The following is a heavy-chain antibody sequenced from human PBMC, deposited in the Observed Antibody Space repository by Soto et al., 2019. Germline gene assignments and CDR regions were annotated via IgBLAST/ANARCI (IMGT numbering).Heavy chain of an antibody. CDR2: ISYDGSNK. D-gene: IGHD4-17*01. CDR3: ARDRIGDYGDYYYGLDV. CDR1: GFTFSSYA. V-gene: IGHV3-30-3*01. J-gene: IGHJ6*02. Sequence: QVQLVESGGGVVQPGRSLRLSCAASGFTFSSYAMHWVRQAPGKGLEWVAVISYDGSNKYYADSVKGRFTISRDNSKNXXYPQMNSLRAEDTAVYDCARDRIGDYGDYYYGLDVWGQGTTVTVSS.